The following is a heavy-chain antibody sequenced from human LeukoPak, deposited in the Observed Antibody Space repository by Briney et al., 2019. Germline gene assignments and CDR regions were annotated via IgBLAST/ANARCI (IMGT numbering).Heavy chain of an antibody. J-gene: IGHJ6*02. Sequence: GGSLRLSCEASGFTFSSYWMSWVRQAPGKGLEWVGNIKTDGSEKYYVDSVKGRFTISRDNSKNTLYLQMNSLRAEDTAVYYCARDLRINYGDYYYYGMDVWGQGTTVTVSS. CDR1: GFTFSSYW. CDR2: IKTDGSEK. CDR3: ARDLRINYGDYYYYGMDV. V-gene: IGHV3-7*03. D-gene: IGHD4-17*01.